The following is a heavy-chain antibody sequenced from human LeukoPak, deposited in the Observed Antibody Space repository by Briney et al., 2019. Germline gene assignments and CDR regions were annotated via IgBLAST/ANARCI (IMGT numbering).Heavy chain of an antibody. CDR1: GYTFTDYF. Sequence: ASVKVSCKASGYTFTDYFLHWVREAPGQGLEWMGWIIPNSGATNYARKFQGRVTMTRDTSISAAYLDLGSLTSDDTAMYYCARGPAIGIDFWGQGTLLTVSS. V-gene: IGHV1-2*02. CDR2: IIPNSGAT. J-gene: IGHJ4*02. CDR3: ARGPAIGIDF. D-gene: IGHD5-18*01.